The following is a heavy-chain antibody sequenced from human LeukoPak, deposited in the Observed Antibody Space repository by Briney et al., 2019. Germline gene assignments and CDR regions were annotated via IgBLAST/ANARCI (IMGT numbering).Heavy chain of an antibody. CDR3: ARVPASPMPVAGTIDG. CDR2: ISSSSSTI. Sequence: GGSLRLSCAASGLTFSSYSLNWVRQAPGKGLAWVSYISSSSSTIYYADSPKGRFTIFRNNAKNSLYLQMNRLRAEDTAVYYGARVPASPMPVAGTIDGGGQGTLVTVSS. CDR1: GLTFSSYS. D-gene: IGHD6-19*01. J-gene: IGHJ4*02. V-gene: IGHV3-48*01.